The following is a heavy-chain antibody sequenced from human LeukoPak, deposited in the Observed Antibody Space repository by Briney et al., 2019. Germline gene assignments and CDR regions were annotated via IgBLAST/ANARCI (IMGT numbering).Heavy chain of an antibody. J-gene: IGHJ6*03. CDR2: VRLDGSNE. Sequence: PGGSLRLSCAASGFTFSNYGMHWVRQAPGKGLEWVAFVRLDGSNEYYADSVRGRFTISRDNSRDALYLQMNNLRAEDTAVYYCAKGNCGAGDCRRYFYFYMDVWGKGATLIVSS. V-gene: IGHV3-30*02. D-gene: IGHD2-21*02. CDR3: AKGNCGAGDCRRYFYFYMDV. CDR1: GFTFSNYG.